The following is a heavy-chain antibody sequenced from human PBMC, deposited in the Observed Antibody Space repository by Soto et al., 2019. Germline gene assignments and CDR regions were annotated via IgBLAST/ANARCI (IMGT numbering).Heavy chain of an antibody. D-gene: IGHD4-17*01. V-gene: IGHV4-59*08. Sequence: SQTLSLTCTVSGGSISSYYWSWIRQPPGKGLEWIGYIYYSGSTNYNPSLKSRVTISVDTSKNQFSLKLSSVTAADTAVYYCARNYGDYVDYGGQGTLVTVS. CDR1: GGSISSYY. CDR2: IYYSGST. J-gene: IGHJ4*02. CDR3: ARNYGDYVDY.